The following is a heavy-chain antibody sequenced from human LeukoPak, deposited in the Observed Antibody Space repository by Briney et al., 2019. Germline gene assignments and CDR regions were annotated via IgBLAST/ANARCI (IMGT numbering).Heavy chain of an antibody. CDR3: VRDRRFGELYFDY. Sequence: PGGSLRLSCAASGFTFSSYSMNWVRQAPGKGLEWVSSISSSSSYIYYADSVKGRFTISRDNVKNVLYLQMNSLRAEDTAVYYCVRDRRFGELYFDYWGQGTQVTVSS. V-gene: IGHV3-21*01. J-gene: IGHJ4*02. D-gene: IGHD3-10*01. CDR2: ISSSSSYI. CDR1: GFTFSSYS.